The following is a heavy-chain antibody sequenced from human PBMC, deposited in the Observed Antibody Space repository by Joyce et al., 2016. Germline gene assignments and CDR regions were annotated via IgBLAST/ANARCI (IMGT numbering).Heavy chain of an antibody. V-gene: IGHV5-51*01. Sequence: EVQLVQSGAEVKKPGESLKISCKASGYSFTNCWIGWVRQMPGKGLEWMGIIFPGDSDTRYSPSFQGQVTISADKSISTAYLQWSSLKASDTAMYYCARNYYGSGSYYRAFDYWGQGTLVTVSS. CDR3: ARNYYGSGSYYRAFDY. D-gene: IGHD3-10*01. J-gene: IGHJ4*02. CDR2: IFPGDSDT. CDR1: GYSFTNCW.